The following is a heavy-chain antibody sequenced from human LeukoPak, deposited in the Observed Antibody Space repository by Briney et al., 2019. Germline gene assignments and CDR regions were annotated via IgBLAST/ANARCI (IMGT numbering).Heavy chain of an antibody. D-gene: IGHD6-6*01. J-gene: IGHJ4*02. CDR3: ARESSSDVYFDY. CDR1: GFTFSSYS. Sequence: GGSLSLSCAASGFTFSSYSMNWVRQAPGKGLEWVSSISSSSSYIYYADSVKGRFTISRDNAKNSLYLQMNSLRVEDTAVYYCARESSSDVYFDYWGQGTLVIVSS. V-gene: IGHV3-21*01. CDR2: ISSSSSYI.